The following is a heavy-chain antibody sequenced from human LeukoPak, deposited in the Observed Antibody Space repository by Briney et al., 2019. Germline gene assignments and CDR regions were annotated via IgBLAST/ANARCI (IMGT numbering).Heavy chain of an antibody. Sequence: GGSLRLSCAASGFTFSHYSMNWVRQAPGKGLERVSYISSSSSTIYYADSVKGRFTISRDNAKNSLYLQMNSLRAEDTAVYYCARADRRGCSSTSCYTGVDYWGQGTLVTVSS. CDR3: ARADRRGCSSTSCYTGVDY. V-gene: IGHV3-48*01. CDR2: ISSSSSTI. D-gene: IGHD2-2*02. J-gene: IGHJ4*02. CDR1: GFTFSHYS.